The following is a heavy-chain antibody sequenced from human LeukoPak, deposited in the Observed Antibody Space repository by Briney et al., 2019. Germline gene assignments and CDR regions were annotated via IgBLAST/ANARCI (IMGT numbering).Heavy chain of an antibody. V-gene: IGHV4-59*01. CDR2: IYYSGST. J-gene: IGHJ2*01. CDR3: ARDVALYFDL. Sequence: SETLSFTCTVSGGSISSDCWSWIRQPPGKGLEWIGYIYYSGSTTYNPSLKSRVTISVDTSKNQLSLKLSSVTAADTAVYYCARDVALYFDLWGRGTLVTVSS. CDR1: GGSISSDC.